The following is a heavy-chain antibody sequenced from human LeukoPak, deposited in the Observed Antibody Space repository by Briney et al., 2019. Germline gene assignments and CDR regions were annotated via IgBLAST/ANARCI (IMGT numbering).Heavy chain of an antibody. Sequence: ASVKLSCKASGYTFTGYYMHWVRQAPGQGLEWMGWINPNSGGTNYAQKFQGRVTMTRDTSISTAYMELSRLRSDDTAVYYCASLSVWSLSVYSSGWYRHGMDVWGQGTTVTVSS. J-gene: IGHJ6*02. CDR3: ASLSVWSLSVYSSGWYRHGMDV. CDR2: INPNSGGT. D-gene: IGHD6-19*01. V-gene: IGHV1-2*02. CDR1: GYTFTGYY.